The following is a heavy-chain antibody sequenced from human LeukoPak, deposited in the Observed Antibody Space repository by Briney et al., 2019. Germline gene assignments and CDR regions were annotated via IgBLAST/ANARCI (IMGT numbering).Heavy chain of an antibody. J-gene: IGHJ4*02. CDR3: VRDGQGSTPLDY. Sequence: GGSLRLSCAASGFTFSSYAMSWVRQAPGKGLEWVSAISGSGGSTYYADSVNGRFTIFRDNAKNTLYLQMNSLRAEDTAVYFCVRDGQGSTPLDYWGQGTLVTVSS. CDR2: ISGSGGST. CDR1: GFTFSSYA. V-gene: IGHV3-23*01. D-gene: IGHD2-15*01.